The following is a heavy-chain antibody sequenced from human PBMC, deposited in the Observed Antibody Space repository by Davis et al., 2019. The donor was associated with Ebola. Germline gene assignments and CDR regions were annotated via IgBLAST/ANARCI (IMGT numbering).Heavy chain of an antibody. CDR3: ARSEWELLYDAFDI. D-gene: IGHD1-26*01. Sequence: MPSETLSLTCTVSGGSISSYYWNWIRQPPGKGLEWIGYIYYSGSTNYNPSLKSRVTISVDTSKNQFSLKLSSVTAADTAVYYCARSEWELLYDAFDIWGQGTMVTVSS. J-gene: IGHJ3*02. V-gene: IGHV4-59*01. CDR2: IYYSGST. CDR1: GGSISSYY.